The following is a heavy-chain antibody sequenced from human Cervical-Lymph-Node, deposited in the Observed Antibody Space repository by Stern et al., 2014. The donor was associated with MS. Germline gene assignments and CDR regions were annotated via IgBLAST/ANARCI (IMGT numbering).Heavy chain of an antibody. CDR2: INNNTGSP. CDR1: GYTFAYYG. Sequence: QVQLVQSGSELRKPGASVKVSCKTSGYTFAYYGMNWVRQAPGQGLEWLGWINNNTGSPTYAQAFTGRFVFSLDASISTAYLQIDSLKTEDTAVYYCVRLRKQMGNKYYFDHWGQGTLVTVSS. V-gene: IGHV7-4-1*01. CDR3: VRLRKQMGNKYYFDH. D-gene: IGHD1/OR15-1a*01. J-gene: IGHJ4*02.